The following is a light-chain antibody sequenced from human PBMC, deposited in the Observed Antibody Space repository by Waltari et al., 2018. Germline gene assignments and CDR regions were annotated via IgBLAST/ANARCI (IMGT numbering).Light chain of an antibody. Sequence: AIRMTPSPSSFSASTGDRVTITCRASQGIGSYLAWYQQKPGKAPKLLIYAASTLQSGVPSRFSGSGSGTDFTLTISCLQSEDFATYYCQQYYSYPFTFGPGTKVDIK. J-gene: IGKJ3*01. CDR2: AAS. CDR1: QGIGSY. CDR3: QQYYSYPFT. V-gene: IGKV1-8*01.